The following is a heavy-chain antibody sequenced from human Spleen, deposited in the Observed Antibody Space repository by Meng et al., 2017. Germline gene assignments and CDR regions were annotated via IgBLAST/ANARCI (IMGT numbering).Heavy chain of an antibody. J-gene: IGHJ1*01. Sequence: VQLGESWGGLAPPGGSLRLSCTGSGFSFTDHWMHWVRQGPGKGPVWVSRINPDGSDPTYADSVKGRFTISRDNAKNTVYLQMDSLRAEDSALYYCTNDRLNHWGQGALVTVSS. CDR1: GFSFTDHW. CDR2: INPDGSDP. D-gene: IGHD1-1*01. CDR3: TNDRLNH. V-gene: IGHV3-74*03.